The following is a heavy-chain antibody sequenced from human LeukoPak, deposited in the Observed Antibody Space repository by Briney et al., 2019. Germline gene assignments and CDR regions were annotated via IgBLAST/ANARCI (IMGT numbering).Heavy chain of an antibody. CDR2: ISYDGSNK. V-gene: IGHV3-30*03. Sequence: GGSLRLSCAASGFTFSSYGMHWVRQAPGKGLEWVAVISYDGSNKYYADSVKGRFTISRDNSKNTLYLQMNSLRAEDTAVYYCARDPNGDYIGAFEFWGQGTMVTVSS. J-gene: IGHJ3*01. CDR3: ARDPNGDYIGAFEF. CDR1: GFTFSSYG. D-gene: IGHD4-17*01.